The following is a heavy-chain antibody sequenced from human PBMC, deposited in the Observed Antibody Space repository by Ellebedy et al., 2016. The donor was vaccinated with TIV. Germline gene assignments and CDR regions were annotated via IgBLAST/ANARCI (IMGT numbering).Heavy chain of an antibody. J-gene: IGHJ4*02. CDR2: INSDGSST. D-gene: IGHD2-21*02. CDR1: GFIFSNNW. Sequence: GESLKISCTASGFIFSNNWMHWVRQAPGKGLVWVSRINSDGSSTSYADSVKGRFTISRDNAKNTLYLQMNSLRAEDTAVYYCARGGGCGSGDCWAFDYWGQGTLVTVSP. V-gene: IGHV3-74*01. CDR3: ARGGGCGSGDCWAFDY.